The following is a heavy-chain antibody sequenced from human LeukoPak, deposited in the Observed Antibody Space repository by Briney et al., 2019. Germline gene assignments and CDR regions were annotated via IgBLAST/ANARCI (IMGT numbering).Heavy chain of an antibody. V-gene: IGHV4-59*01. CDR2: IYYNGST. CDR3: ARGGRPAGVYGGYYFDY. Sequence: SETLSLTCTVSGGSISSYYWSWIRQPPGKGLEWIGYIYYNGSTNYNPSLKSRVTISVDTSKNQFSLKLSSVTAADTAVYYCARGGRPAGVYGGYYFDYWGQGTLVTVSS. J-gene: IGHJ4*02. D-gene: IGHD2/OR15-2a*01. CDR1: GGSISSYY.